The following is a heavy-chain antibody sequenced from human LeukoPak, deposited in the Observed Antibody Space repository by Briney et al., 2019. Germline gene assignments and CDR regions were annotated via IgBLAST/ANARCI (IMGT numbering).Heavy chain of an antibody. CDR3: AKESTVVILTGYADY. CDR1: GFIFDNYG. J-gene: IGHJ4*02. Sequence: GGSLRLSCAAFGFIFDNYGMSWVRQVPGKGLEWVSRINRNGVSALYADSVKGRFTISRDNAKKSLYLQMNSLRVEDTALYYCAKESTVVILTGYADYWGQGTLVTVSS. D-gene: IGHD3-9*01. CDR2: INRNGVSA. V-gene: IGHV3-20*04.